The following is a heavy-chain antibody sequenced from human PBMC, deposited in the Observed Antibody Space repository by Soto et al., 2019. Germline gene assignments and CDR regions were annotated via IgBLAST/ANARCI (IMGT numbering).Heavy chain of an antibody. V-gene: IGHV1-3*01. D-gene: IGHD5-12*01. J-gene: IGHJ4*02. Sequence: GASVKVSCKASGYTFTSYAMHWVRQAPGQRLEWMGWINAGNGNTKYSQKFQGRVTITRDTSASTAYMELSSLRSEDTAVYYCARDGVDIVATMIYWGQGTLVTVSS. CDR3: ARDGVDIVATMIY. CDR1: GYTFTSYA. CDR2: INAGNGNT.